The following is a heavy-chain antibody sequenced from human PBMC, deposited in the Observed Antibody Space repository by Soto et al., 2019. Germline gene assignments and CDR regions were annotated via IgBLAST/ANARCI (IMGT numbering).Heavy chain of an antibody. CDR1: GGTFSTST. CDR2: TIPLLNVA. J-gene: IGHJ4*02. CDR3: ARDSPIGSTFSGYDAIDS. D-gene: IGHD5-12*01. Sequence: GASVKVSCKASGGTFSTSTFTWVRQAPGQGLEWMGRTIPLLNVADYAQDFQGRLTITADKSTSTTYMELTSLTSKDTAVYYCARDSPIGSTFSGYDAIDSWGQGTLLTVSS. V-gene: IGHV1-69*04.